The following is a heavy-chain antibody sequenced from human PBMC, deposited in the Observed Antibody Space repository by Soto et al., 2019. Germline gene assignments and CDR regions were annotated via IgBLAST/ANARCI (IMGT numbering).Heavy chain of an antibody. Sequence: ASVKVSWKASGYTFTSYAMHWVRQAPGQRLEWMGWINAGNGNTKYSQKFQGRVTITRDTSASTAYMELSSLRSEDTAVYYCARDKITGLFDYWGQGTLVTVSS. CDR2: INAGNGNT. CDR3: ARDKITGLFDY. J-gene: IGHJ4*02. V-gene: IGHV1-3*01. D-gene: IGHD2-8*02. CDR1: GYTFTSYA.